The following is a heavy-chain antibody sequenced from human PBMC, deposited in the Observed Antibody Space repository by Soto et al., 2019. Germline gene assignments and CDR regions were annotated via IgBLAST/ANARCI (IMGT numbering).Heavy chain of an antibody. CDR3: ASSQQLVEGGAFDI. J-gene: IGHJ3*02. D-gene: IGHD6-13*01. Sequence: ASVKVSCKASGYTFTSYDINWVRQATGQGLEWMGWISAYNGNTNYAQKLQGRVTMTTDTSTSTAYMELRSLRSDDTAVYYCASSQQLVEGGAFDIWGQGTMVTVSS. CDR1: GYTFTSYD. V-gene: IGHV1-18*01. CDR2: ISAYNGNT.